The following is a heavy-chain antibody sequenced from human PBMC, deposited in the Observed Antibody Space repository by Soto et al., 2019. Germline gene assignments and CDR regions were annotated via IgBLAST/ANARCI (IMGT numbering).Heavy chain of an antibody. V-gene: IGHV1-18*01. J-gene: IGHJ6*02. CDR1: GGTFSSYA. CDR2: IIPIFGNT. D-gene: IGHD6-25*01. CDR3: ARAAADLLDYYYGMDV. Sequence: GASVKVSCKASGGTFSSYAISWVRQAPGQGLEWMGGIIPIFGNTNYAQKLQGRVTMTTDTSTSTAYMELRSLRSDDTAVYYCARAAADLLDYYYGMDVWGQGTTVTVSS.